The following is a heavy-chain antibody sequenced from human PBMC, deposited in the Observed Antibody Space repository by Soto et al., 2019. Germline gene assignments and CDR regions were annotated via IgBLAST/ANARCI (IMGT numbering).Heavy chain of an antibody. D-gene: IGHD3-16*02. Sequence: QVQLVQSGAEMQQPGASVWDSCKASGGTFSKYAFSWVRQAPGQGLEWLGGTIPMFGTPNDAQKFQGRVDISADESTATVYMELSSLRSEDTAVYCGARPLRYRNYYYGMAVWGQGTTVTVSS. V-gene: IGHV1-69*01. CDR2: TIPMFGTP. CDR1: GGTFSKYA. CDR3: ARPLRYRNYYYGMAV. J-gene: IGHJ6*02.